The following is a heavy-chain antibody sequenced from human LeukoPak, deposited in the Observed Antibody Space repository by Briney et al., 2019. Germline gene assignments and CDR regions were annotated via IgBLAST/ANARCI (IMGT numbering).Heavy chain of an antibody. V-gene: IGHV3-21*01. CDR3: AREEAIGSSWYHTYYFDY. Sequence: GRSLRLSCAASGFTFSSYSMNWVRQAPGKGLEWVSSISSSSSYIYYADSVKGRFTISRDNAKNSLYLQMNSLRAEDTAVYYCAREEAIGSSWYHTYYFDYWGQGTLVTVSS. D-gene: IGHD6-13*01. CDR2: ISSSSSYI. CDR1: GFTFSSYS. J-gene: IGHJ4*02.